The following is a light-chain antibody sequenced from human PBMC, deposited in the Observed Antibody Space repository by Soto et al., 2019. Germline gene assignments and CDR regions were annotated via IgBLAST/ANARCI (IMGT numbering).Light chain of an antibody. Sequence: QSVLTQPPSVSGSPGQRVTISCTGSSSNIGAHDDVHWYQQLPGTAPKLLIYGNSNRPSGVPDRFSGSKSGTSASLAITGLQAEDEAEYDCQSYDNSRSFYFFGTGTKLTVL. CDR2: GNS. CDR3: QSYDNSRSFYF. J-gene: IGLJ1*01. V-gene: IGLV1-40*01. CDR1: SSNIGAHDD.